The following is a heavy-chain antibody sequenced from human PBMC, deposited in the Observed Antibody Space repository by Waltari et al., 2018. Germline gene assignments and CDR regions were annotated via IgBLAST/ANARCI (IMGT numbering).Heavy chain of an antibody. J-gene: IGHJ3*02. Sequence: EVQLVDSGGGLVQPGGSLRLSCAASGFTFSRYSMNWVRQAPGKGLVWVSYISSSSRTIYYVDSVKGRFTISRDNADNSLYLQMNSLRAEDTAVYYCARGRNNGRSGYDIWGQGTMVTVSS. CDR2: ISSSSRTI. D-gene: IGHD3-22*01. V-gene: IGHV3-48*01. CDR3: ARGRNNGRSGYDI. CDR1: GFTFSRYS.